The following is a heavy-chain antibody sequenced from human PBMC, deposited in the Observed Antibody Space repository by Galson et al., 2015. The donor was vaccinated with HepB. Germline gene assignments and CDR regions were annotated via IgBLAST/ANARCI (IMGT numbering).Heavy chain of an antibody. J-gene: IGHJ3*02. Sequence: SETLSLTCSVSGGSISSSNYWGWIRQPPGKGLEWIGNIYNSGSTYYNPSLKSRVTISVDTSKNQFSLNLSSVTAADTAVYYCARPPRGRDAFDIWGLGTMVTVSS. CDR3: ARPPRGRDAFDI. CDR1: GGSISSSNY. V-gene: IGHV4-39*01. D-gene: IGHD3-16*01. CDR2: IYNSGST.